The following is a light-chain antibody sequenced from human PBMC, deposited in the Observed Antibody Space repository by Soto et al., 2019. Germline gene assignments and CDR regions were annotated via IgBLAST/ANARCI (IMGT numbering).Light chain of an antibody. V-gene: IGLV1-44*01. J-gene: IGLJ1*01. CDR1: SSNIGSNT. CDR3: SAWDNSLNGYV. Sequence: QSVLTQPLSVSASPGQRVTISCSRGSSNIGSNTVAWDQHLPGTAPPRIFFTAGQRPSGVPGRFSGSKSGTSASLAISGLQSDDVGDYYCSAWDNSLNGYVFGPGTKLPV. CDR2: TAG.